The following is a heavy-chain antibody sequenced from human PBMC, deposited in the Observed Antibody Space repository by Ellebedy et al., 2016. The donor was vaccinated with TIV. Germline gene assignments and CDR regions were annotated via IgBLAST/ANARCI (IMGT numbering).Heavy chain of an antibody. V-gene: IGHV3-30*18. J-gene: IGHJ6*02. CDR1: GFTFSSYG. CDR3: ANEAYDILTGSQMYGMDV. D-gene: IGHD3-9*01. CDR2: ISYDGSND. Sequence: GGSLRLSCAASGFTFSSYGLHWVRLAPGKGLEWVAFISYDGSNDYYADSVKGRFTISRDKSTSTLYLQMDSLRVEDTAVYYCANEAYDILTGSQMYGMDVWGQGTTVTVSS.